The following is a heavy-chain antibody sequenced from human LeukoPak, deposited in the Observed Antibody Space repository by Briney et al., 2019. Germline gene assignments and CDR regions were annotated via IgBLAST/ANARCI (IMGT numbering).Heavy chain of an antibody. CDR2: IYYSGST. D-gene: IGHD3-9*01. CDR1: GGSISSYY. V-gene: IGHV4-59*08. CDR3: ARHRSKDDILGYYFDY. J-gene: IGHJ4*02. Sequence: SETLSLTCTVSGGSISSYYWSWIRQPPGKGLEWIGYIYYSGSTNYNPSLKSRVTISVDTSKNQFSLKLSSVTAADTAVYYFARHRSKDDILGYYFDYWGQGTLVTVSS.